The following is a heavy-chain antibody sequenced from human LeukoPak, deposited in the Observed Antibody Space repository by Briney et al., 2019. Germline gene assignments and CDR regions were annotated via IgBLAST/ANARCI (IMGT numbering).Heavy chain of an antibody. CDR2: INPNSGGT. CDR1: GYTVTGYY. CDR3: ARESPDDAFDI. Sequence: GASVKLSCKASGYTVTGYYINWVRQSPGQRLEWMGWINPNSGGTNYAQKVQGRVTMTRDTSSSTAYMELSRLRSDDTAVYYCARESPDDAFDIWGQGTMVTVSS. J-gene: IGHJ3*02. V-gene: IGHV1-2*02.